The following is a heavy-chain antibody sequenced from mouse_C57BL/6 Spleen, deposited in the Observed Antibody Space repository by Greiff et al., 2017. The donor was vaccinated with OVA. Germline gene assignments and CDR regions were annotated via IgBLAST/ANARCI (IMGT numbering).Heavy chain of an antibody. Sequence: EVKLVESGGGLVQSGRSLRLSCATSGFTFSDFYMEWVRQAPGKGLEWIAASRNKANDYTTEYSASVKGRFIVSRDTSPSILYLQMNALRAEDTAIYYCARDEGFDYWGQGTTLTVSS. CDR2: SRNKANDYTT. J-gene: IGHJ2*01. CDR1: GFTFSDFY. V-gene: IGHV7-1*01. CDR3: ARDEGFDY.